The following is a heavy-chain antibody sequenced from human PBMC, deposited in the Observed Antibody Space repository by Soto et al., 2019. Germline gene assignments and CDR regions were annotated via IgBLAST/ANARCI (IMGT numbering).Heavy chain of an antibody. J-gene: IGHJ5*02. V-gene: IGHV5-51*01. CDR1: GYSFTTYW. Sequence: GEALKRSCKASGYSFTTYWIAWVRQMPGKGLEWMGIIYPGDSDARYGPSFQGQVTISADKSISTAYLQWSSLKASDTAIYYCARREYCCSGQSDNSFYPRGQGTLVTVSA. CDR3: ARREYCCSGQSDNSFYP. CDR2: IYPGDSDA. D-gene: IGHD2-15*01.